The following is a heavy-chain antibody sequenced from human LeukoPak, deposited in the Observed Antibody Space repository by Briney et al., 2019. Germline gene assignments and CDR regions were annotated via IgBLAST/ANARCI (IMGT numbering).Heavy chain of an antibody. CDR2: IYHSGST. V-gene: IGHV4-30-2*01. Sequence: IPSQTQSLTCALSGPSISSGGYSWRWVRQPPGKGLEWIGDIYHSGSTYDHRSRKSRVTISVDRSKNQFSLKLSSVTAADTAVYYCARDYHGMHVWGKGTTVTVSS. CDR1: GPSISSGGYS. CDR3: ARDYHGMHV. J-gene: IGHJ6*04.